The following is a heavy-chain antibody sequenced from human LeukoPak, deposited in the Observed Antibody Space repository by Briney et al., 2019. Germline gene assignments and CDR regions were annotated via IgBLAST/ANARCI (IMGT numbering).Heavy chain of an antibody. J-gene: IGHJ4*02. D-gene: IGHD3-22*01. CDR1: GYTFTSYY. Sequence: ASVKVSCKASGYTFTSYYMHWVRQAPGQGLDWMGIINPSGGSTSYAQKFQGRVTMTRDTSTSTVYMELSSLRSEDTAVYYCAREHTYYYDSSGYYFDYWGQGTLVTVSS. V-gene: IGHV1-46*01. CDR3: AREHTYYYDSSGYYFDY. CDR2: INPSGGST.